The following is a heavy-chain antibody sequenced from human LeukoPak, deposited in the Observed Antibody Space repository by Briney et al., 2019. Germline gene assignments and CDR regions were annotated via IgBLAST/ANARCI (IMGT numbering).Heavy chain of an antibody. CDR3: ARGSDSKSTYFDY. CDR2: IDYSGST. D-gene: IGHD5-12*01. Sequence: SETLSLTCGVSVGSINSGNWWTWVRQSPGKGLEWIGYIDYSGSTKYNPSLKSRVTISMDTSKNQFSLRLTSVTAADSAVYYCARGSDSKSTYFDYWGQGTLVTVSS. V-gene: IGHV4/OR15-8*02. J-gene: IGHJ4*02. CDR1: VGSINSGNW.